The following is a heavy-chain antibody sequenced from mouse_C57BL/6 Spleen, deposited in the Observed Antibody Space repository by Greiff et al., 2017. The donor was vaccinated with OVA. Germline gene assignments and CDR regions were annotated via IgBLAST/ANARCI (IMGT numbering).Heavy chain of an antibody. CDR1: GYSFTSYY. CDR2: IYPGSGNT. V-gene: IGHV1-66*01. J-gene: IGHJ4*01. CDR3: AREGNYFYAMDY. Sequence: VQLQESGPELVKPGASVKISCKASGYSFTSYYIHWVKQRPGQGLEWIGWIYPGSGNTKYNEKFKGKATLTADTSSSTAYMQLSSLTSEDSAVYYCAREGNYFYAMDYWGQGTSVTVSS. D-gene: IGHD2-1*01.